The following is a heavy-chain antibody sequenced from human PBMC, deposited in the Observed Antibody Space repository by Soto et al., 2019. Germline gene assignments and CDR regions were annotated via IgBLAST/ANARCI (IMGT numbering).Heavy chain of an antibody. V-gene: IGHV1-69*12. D-gene: IGHD3-10*01. CDR2: IIPIFGTA. Sequence: QVQLVQSGAEVKKPGSSVKVSCKASGGTFSSYAISWVRQAPGQGLEWMGGIIPIFGTANYAQKFQGRVTMRAAXSTSRASMELSSLRSEDTAVYYWARGRGGYYGRDVWGQGTTVTVSS. J-gene: IGHJ6*02. CDR1: GGTFSSYA. CDR3: ARGRGGYYGRDV.